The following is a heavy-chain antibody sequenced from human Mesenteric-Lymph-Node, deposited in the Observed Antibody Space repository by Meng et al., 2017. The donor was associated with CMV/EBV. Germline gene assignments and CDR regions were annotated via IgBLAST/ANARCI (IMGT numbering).Heavy chain of an antibody. J-gene: IGHJ6*02. V-gene: IGHV4-59*01. CDR1: GDSISRYY. D-gene: IGHD6-6*01. CDR3: ARDNGGIAARPGDYYYYYGMDV. Sequence: SETLSLTCTVSGDSISRYYWSWIRLPPGKGLEWIGYIYNIGSTNYNPSLKSRVTISIDTSKSQLSLKLSSVTAADTAVYYCARDNGGIAARPGDYYYYYGMDVWGQGTTVTVSS. CDR2: IYNIGST.